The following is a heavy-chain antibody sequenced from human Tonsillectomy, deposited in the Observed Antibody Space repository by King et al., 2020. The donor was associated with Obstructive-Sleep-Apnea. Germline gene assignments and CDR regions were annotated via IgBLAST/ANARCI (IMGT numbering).Heavy chain of an antibody. CDR3: ARGSSSGWGYFDY. CDR1: GGSISSHY. V-gene: IGHV4-59*11. J-gene: IGHJ4*02. D-gene: IGHD6-19*01. Sequence: VQLQESGPGLVKPSETLSLTCTVSGGSISSHYWSWTRQPPGKGLEWIGYIYYSGSTNYNPSLKSRVTISVDTSKNQFSLKLSSVTAADTAVYYCARGSSSGWGYFDYWGQGTLVTVSS. CDR2: IYYSGST.